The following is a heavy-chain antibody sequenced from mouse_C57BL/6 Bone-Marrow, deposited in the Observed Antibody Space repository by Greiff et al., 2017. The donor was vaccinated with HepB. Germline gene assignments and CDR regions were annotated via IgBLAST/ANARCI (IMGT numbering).Heavy chain of an antibody. CDR2: INPSSGYT. V-gene: IGHV1-7*01. Sequence: VQLQQSGAELAKPGASVKLSCKASGYTFTSYWMHWVKQRPGQGLEWIGYINPSSGYTKYNQKFKGKATLTADKSSSTAYMQLSSLTSEDSAVYFCARGAYWGQGTLVTVSA. CDR1: GYTFTSYW. J-gene: IGHJ3*01. CDR3: ARGAY.